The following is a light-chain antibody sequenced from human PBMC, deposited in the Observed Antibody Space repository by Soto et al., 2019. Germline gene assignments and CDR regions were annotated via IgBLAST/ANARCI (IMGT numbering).Light chain of an antibody. CDR1: QTVIHNY. J-gene: IGKJ1*01. CDR2: DAS. V-gene: IGKV3D-20*02. CDR3: QQHLGRHT. Sequence: EIVLTQSPDTLSLSPGETATLSCRASQTVIHNYLAWHQQKPGQAPRLLIYDASTRAAGIPARFIGSGSGTDFTLTISSLEPEDSAVYYCQQHLGRHTFGQGTKVDIK.